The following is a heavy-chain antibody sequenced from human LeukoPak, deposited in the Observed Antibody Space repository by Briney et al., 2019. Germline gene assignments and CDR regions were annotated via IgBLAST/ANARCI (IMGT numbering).Heavy chain of an antibody. V-gene: IGHV4-59*01. J-gene: IGHJ4*02. CDR1: GGSISSYY. D-gene: IGHD3-22*01. Sequence: NSSETLSLTCTVSGGSISSYYWSWIRQPPGKGLEWIGYIYYSGGTNYNPSLKSRVTISVDTSKDQFSLKLSSVTAADTAVYYCARVFYDSSGYYFSDYWGQGTLVTVSS. CDR3: ARVFYDSSGYYFSDY. CDR2: IYYSGGT.